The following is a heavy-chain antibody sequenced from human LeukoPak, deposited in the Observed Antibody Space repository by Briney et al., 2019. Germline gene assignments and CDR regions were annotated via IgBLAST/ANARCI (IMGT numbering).Heavy chain of an antibody. D-gene: IGHD3-10*01. CDR3: ARGPGSRGIFDY. J-gene: IGHJ4*02. Sequence: PGGSLRLSCAVSGFTVSAHYMSWVRQAPGKGLECVSFLYTSGDTYYADSVKGRFTISRDNSKNTLYLQMNSLRAEDTAVYYCARGPGSRGIFDYWGQGTLVTVSS. V-gene: IGHV3-53*01. CDR2: LYTSGDT. CDR1: GFTVSAHY.